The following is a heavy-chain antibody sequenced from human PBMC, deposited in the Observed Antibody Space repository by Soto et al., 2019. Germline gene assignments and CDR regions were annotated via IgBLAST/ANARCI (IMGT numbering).Heavy chain of an antibody. D-gene: IGHD3-9*01. CDR2: MNPNSGNT. CDR3: ARAPYYDILTGYPYYFDY. J-gene: IGHJ4*02. Sequence: GASGKVSCKASGYTFTSYDINWVRQATGQGLEWMGWMNPNSGNTGYAQKFQGRVTMTRNTSISTAYMELSSLRSEDTAVYYCARAPYYDILTGYPYYFDYWGQGTLVTVSS. V-gene: IGHV1-8*01. CDR1: GYTFTSYD.